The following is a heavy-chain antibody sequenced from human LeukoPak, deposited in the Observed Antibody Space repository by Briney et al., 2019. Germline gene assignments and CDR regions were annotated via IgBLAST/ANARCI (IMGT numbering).Heavy chain of an antibody. V-gene: IGHV3-11*01. D-gene: IGHD5-18*01. Sequence: GGSLRLSCVASGFTFSDYYMNWIRQAPGKGLEWVSYITTSGSTIYYIDSVKGRFTISRDNAKNSLYLQMNSLRAEDTAVYYCARSNSYGYVRTMDVWGQGATVTVSS. CDR2: ITTSGSTI. CDR3: ARSNSYGYVRTMDV. J-gene: IGHJ6*02. CDR1: GFTFSDYY.